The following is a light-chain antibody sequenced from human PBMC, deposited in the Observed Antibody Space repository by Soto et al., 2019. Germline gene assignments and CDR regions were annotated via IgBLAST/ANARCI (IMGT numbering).Light chain of an antibody. Sequence: EIVMTQSTDTLSVSPGARVTLSCRASQSARSDLAWYQQNPRQAPRPLIYGASTRATAIEARYSCSASGTEFTLTISSLQSEDVAVYYWHLYNNWPVYTFGQGTKVDVK. V-gene: IGKV3-15*01. CDR2: GAS. J-gene: IGKJ2*01. CDR3: HLYNNWPVYT. CDR1: QSARSD.